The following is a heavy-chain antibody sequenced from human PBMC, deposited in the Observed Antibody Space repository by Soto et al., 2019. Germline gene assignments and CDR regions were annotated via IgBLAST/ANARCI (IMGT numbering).Heavy chain of an antibody. CDR2: IWYDGSNK. J-gene: IGHJ3*02. CDR1: GFTFSSYG. Sequence: GGSLRLSCAASGFTFSSYGMHWVRQAPGKGLEWVAVIWYDGSNKYYADSVKGRFTISRDNSKNTLYLQMNSLRAEDTAVYYCARDAGRGTLDAFDIWGQGTMVTVSS. D-gene: IGHD1-26*01. CDR3: ARDAGRGTLDAFDI. V-gene: IGHV3-33*01.